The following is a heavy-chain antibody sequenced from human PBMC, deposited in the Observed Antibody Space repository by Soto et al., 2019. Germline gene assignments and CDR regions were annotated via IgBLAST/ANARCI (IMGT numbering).Heavy chain of an antibody. CDR2: ISAYNGNT. D-gene: IGHD5-12*01. Sequence: QVQLVQSGAEVKKPGASVKVSCKASGYTFTSYGISWVRQAPGQGLEWMGWISAYNGNTNYAQKLQGRVTMTTDPSASTAYMERRSLRSDDTAVYYCASQSDSRYDIGFDYWGQGTLVTVSA. CDR1: GYTFTSYG. V-gene: IGHV1-18*01. CDR3: ASQSDSRYDIGFDY. J-gene: IGHJ4*02.